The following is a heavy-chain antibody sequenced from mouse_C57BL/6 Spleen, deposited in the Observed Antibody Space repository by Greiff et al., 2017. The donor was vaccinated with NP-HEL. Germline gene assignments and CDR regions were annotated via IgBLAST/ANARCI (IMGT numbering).Heavy chain of an antibody. Sequence: VQLQESGPELVKPGASVKIPCKASGYTFTDYNMDWVKQSHGKSLEWIGDINPNNGGTIYNQKFKGKATLTVDKSSSTAYMELRSLTSEDTAVYYCARNSYYYGSSYNWYFDVWGTGTTVTVSS. CDR2: INPNNGGT. V-gene: IGHV1-18*01. D-gene: IGHD1-1*01. CDR3: ARNSYYYGSSYNWYFDV. CDR1: GYTFTDYN. J-gene: IGHJ1*03.